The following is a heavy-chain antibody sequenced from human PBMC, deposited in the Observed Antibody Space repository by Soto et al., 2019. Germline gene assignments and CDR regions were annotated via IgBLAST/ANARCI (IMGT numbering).Heavy chain of an antibody. CDR1: GDTFTSYG. V-gene: IGHV1-18*01. Sequence: QVQLVQSGAEVKKPGASVKVSCKASGDTFTSYGISWVRQAPGQGLEWMGWISAYNGNTNYAQKLQGRVTMTTDTSTSTAYMELRSLRSDDTAVYYCARLGYCSSTSCYVSYYFDYWGQGTLVTVSS. D-gene: IGHD2-2*01. CDR2: ISAYNGNT. CDR3: ARLGYCSSTSCYVSYYFDY. J-gene: IGHJ4*02.